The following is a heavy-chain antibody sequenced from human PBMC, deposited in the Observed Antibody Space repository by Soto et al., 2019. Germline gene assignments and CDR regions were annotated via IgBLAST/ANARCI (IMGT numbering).Heavy chain of an antibody. J-gene: IGHJ6*02. D-gene: IGHD3-3*01. V-gene: IGHV4-34*01. CDR3: ARAVPRFMGYYGMDV. CDR1: GGSFSSYY. Sequence: PSETLSLTCAVYGGSFSSYYWSWIRQPPGKGLEWIGEINHSGSTNYNPSLKSRVTISVDTSKNQFSLKLSSVTAADTAVYYCARAVPRFMGYYGMDVWGQGTTVTVSS. CDR2: INHSGST.